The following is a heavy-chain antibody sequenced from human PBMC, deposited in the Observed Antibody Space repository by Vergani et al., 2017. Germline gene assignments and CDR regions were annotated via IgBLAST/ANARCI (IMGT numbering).Heavy chain of an antibody. Sequence: EVQLLESGGDLVQPGGSLRLSCAASGFTFIMHAMSWVRQAPGKGLEWVSTLSASDRRTHYADSVKGRFTISRDNSKNTLFLHTNSLRPEDTAVYYFAKVGRSEVAGTFGAFDIWGQGTMVTVSS. CDR3: AKVGRSEVAGTFGAFDI. V-gene: IGHV3-23*01. CDR2: LSASDRRT. D-gene: IGHD6-19*01. J-gene: IGHJ3*02. CDR1: GFTFIMHA.